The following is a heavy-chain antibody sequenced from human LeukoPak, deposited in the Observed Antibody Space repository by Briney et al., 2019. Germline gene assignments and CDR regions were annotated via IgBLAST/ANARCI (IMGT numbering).Heavy chain of an antibody. D-gene: IGHD3-22*01. Sequence: PGASVKVSCKASGYTFTGYYMHWVRQAPGQGLEWMGWINPNSGDTNYAQKFQGRVTMTRDTSISAAYMELSSLRSDDTAVYYCARVGKYYDSSGPFDYWGQGTLVTVSS. CDR2: INPNSGDT. CDR3: ARVGKYYDSSGPFDY. J-gene: IGHJ4*02. V-gene: IGHV1-2*02. CDR1: GYTFTGYY.